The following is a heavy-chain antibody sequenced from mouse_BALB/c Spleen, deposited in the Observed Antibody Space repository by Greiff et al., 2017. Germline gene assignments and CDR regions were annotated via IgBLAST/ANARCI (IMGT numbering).Heavy chain of an antibody. V-gene: IGHV5-17*02. CDR1: GFTFSSFG. J-gene: IGHJ4*01. Sequence: EVQRVESGGGLVQPGGSRKLSCAASGFTFSSFGMHWVRQAPEKGLEWVAYISSGSSTIYYADTVKGRFTISRDNPKNTLFLQMTSLRSEDTAMYYCARDGAYGSYAMDYWGQGTSVTVSS. CDR3: ARDGAYGSYAMDY. CDR2: ISSGSSTI. D-gene: IGHD2-2*01.